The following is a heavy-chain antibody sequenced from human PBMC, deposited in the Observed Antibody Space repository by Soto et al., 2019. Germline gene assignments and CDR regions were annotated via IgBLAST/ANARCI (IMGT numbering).Heavy chain of an antibody. J-gene: IGHJ4*02. D-gene: IGHD3-10*01. Sequence: EVQLVESGGGLVQPGRSLRLSCAASGFTFDDYAMHWVRQAPGKGLEWVSGISWNSGSIGYGDSVKGRFTISRDNAKNSLYLQMNSLRAEDTALYYCAKDRYYGGRGYFDYWGQGTLVTVSS. CDR3: AKDRYYGGRGYFDY. CDR2: ISWNSGSI. CDR1: GFTFDDYA. V-gene: IGHV3-9*01.